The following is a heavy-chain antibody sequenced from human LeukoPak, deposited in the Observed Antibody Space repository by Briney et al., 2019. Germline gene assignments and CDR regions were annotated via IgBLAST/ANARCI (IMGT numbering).Heavy chain of an antibody. CDR1: GGSISSSSYY. Sequence: PSETLSLTCTVSGGSISSSSYYWGWIRQPPGKGLEWIGSTYYSGSTYYNPSLKSRVTISVDTSKNQFSLKLSSVTAADTAVYYCARQDYYDSSGYTKGPYYYYMDVWGKGTTVTISS. D-gene: IGHD3-22*01. CDR2: TYYSGST. CDR3: ARQDYYDSSGYTKGPYYYYMDV. J-gene: IGHJ6*03. V-gene: IGHV4-39*01.